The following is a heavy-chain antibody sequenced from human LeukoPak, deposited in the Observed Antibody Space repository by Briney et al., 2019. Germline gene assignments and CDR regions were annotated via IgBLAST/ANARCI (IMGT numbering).Heavy chain of an antibody. J-gene: IGHJ4*02. V-gene: IGHV5-51*01. CDR3: AKTGWFGELSNPPFDY. CDR2: IYPGDSDT. Sequence: GESLKISCKGSGYSFTSYWIGWVRQMPGKGLEWMGIIYPGDSDTRYSPSFQGQVTISADKSISTAYLQWSSLKASDTAMYYCAKTGWFGELSNPPFDYWGQGTLVTVSS. D-gene: IGHD3-10*01. CDR1: GYSFTSYW.